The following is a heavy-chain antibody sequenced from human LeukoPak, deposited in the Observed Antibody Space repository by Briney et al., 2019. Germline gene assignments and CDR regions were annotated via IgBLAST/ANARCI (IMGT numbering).Heavy chain of an antibody. V-gene: IGHV3-30*18. CDR1: GLTLSSYG. CDR3: AKDRDIVATSETDY. D-gene: IGHD5-12*01. J-gene: IGHJ4*02. CDR2: ISYDGSNK. Sequence: PGRSLRLSCAASGLTLSSYGMHWARQAPGKGLEWVAVISYDGSNKYYADSVKGRFTISRDNSKNTLYLQMNSLRAEDTAVYYCAKDRDIVATSETDYWGQGTLVTVSS.